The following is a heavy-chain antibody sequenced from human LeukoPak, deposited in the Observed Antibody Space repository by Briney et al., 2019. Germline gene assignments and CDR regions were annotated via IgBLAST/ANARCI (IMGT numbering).Heavy chain of an antibody. Sequence: SETLSLTCTVSGGSISSSSYYWGWIRQPPGKGLEWIGSIYYSGSTYYNPSLKSRVTISVDTSKNQFSLKLSSVTAADTAVYYCARRGGLSGSYYLWSLHYFDYWGQGTLVTVSS. D-gene: IGHD1-26*01. CDR1: GGSISSSSYY. J-gene: IGHJ4*02. CDR2: IYYSGST. V-gene: IGHV4-39*07. CDR3: ARRGGLSGSYYLWSLHYFDY.